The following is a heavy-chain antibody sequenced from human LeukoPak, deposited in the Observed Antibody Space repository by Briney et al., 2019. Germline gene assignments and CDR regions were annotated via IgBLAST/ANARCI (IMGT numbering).Heavy chain of an antibody. CDR3: AKSPYLRGVGVDY. V-gene: IGHV3-23*01. Sequence: PGGSLRLSCAVSGFTFSAFSLNWVRQAPGKGLEWVSAISGSGGSTYYADSVKGRFTISRDNSKNTLYLQMNSLRAEDTAVYYCAKSPYLRGVGVDYWGQGTLVTVSS. CDR1: GFTFSAFS. D-gene: IGHD3-10*01. CDR2: ISGSGGST. J-gene: IGHJ4*02.